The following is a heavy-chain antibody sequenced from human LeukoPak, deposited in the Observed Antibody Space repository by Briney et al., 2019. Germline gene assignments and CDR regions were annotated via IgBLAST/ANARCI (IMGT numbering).Heavy chain of an antibody. J-gene: IGHJ4*02. CDR2: TYYSGST. V-gene: IGHV4-39*01. D-gene: IGHD6-13*01. CDR1: GGSISSSSYY. Sequence: SETLSLTCTVSGGSISSSSYYWGWIRQPPGKGLDWIGSTYYSGSTYYNPSLKSRVTMSVDTSKNQFSLKVSSVTAADTAVYYCARSSATDSSSCFDYWGQGTLVTVSS. CDR3: ARSSATDSSSCFDY.